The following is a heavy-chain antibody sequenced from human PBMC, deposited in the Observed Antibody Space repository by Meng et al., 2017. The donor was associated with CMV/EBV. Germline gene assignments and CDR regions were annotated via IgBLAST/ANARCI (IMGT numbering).Heavy chain of an antibody. J-gene: IGHJ5*02. CDR2: ISGSGGST. Sequence: GESLKISCAASGLTFGSYAMSWVRQAPGKGLEWVSAISGSGGSTYYADSVKGRFTISRDNSKNTPYLQMNSLRADDTAVYYCAKGRVPDYSMVASFDPWGQGTLVTVSS. CDR1: GLTFGSYA. D-gene: IGHD4-11*01. CDR3: AKGRVPDYSMVASFDP. V-gene: IGHV3-23*01.